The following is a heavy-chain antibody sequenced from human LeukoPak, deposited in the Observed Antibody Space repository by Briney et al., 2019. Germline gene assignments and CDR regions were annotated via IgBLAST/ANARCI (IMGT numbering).Heavy chain of an antibody. CDR1: GYTFTSYG. CDR2: ISGYNANT. Sequence: ASVKVSCKASGYTFTSYGISWVRQAPGQGLEWMGWISGYNANTKYEQQLQGRVTMTTDTSTSTAYMELRSLRSDDTAYYYCARVQYYNILTGSFQYWGRGTLVTVSS. J-gene: IGHJ4*02. V-gene: IGHV1-18*01. CDR3: ARVQYYNILTGSFQY. D-gene: IGHD3-9*01.